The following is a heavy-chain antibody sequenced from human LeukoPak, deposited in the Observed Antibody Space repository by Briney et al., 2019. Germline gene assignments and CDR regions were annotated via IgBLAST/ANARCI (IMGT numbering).Heavy chain of an antibody. Sequence: PGGSLRLSCAASGFTFSSYAMSWVRQAPGKGLEWVSAISGSGGSTYYADSVKGRFTVYRDNSKNTLYLQMNSLRAEDTAVYYCAKSPSITMVRGVIPFDYWGQGTLVTVSS. J-gene: IGHJ4*02. CDR3: AKSPSITMVRGVIPFDY. V-gene: IGHV3-23*01. D-gene: IGHD3-10*01. CDR1: GFTFSSYA. CDR2: ISGSGGST.